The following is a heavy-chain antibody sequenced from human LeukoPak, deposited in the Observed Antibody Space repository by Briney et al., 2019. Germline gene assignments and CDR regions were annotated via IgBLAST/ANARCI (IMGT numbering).Heavy chain of an antibody. D-gene: IGHD2-21*01. V-gene: IGHV1-18*01. CDR1: RYTFTSSG. Sequence: ASVKVSCKPSRYTFTSSGISWVRQAPGQGLEWMGWISAYNGYTNYAQTLQGRVTMTTDTSTSTAYMELRSLRSDDTAVYYCARGTYSIDPWGQGTLVTVSS. J-gene: IGHJ5*02. CDR3: ARGTYSIDP. CDR2: ISAYNGYT.